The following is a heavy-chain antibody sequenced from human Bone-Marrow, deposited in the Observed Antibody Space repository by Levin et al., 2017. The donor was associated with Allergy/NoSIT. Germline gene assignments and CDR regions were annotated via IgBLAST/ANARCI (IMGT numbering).Heavy chain of an antibody. CDR2: IWYDGTKK. D-gene: IGHD1-1*01. J-gene: IGHJ4*02. CDR1: GFTFRSYA. V-gene: IGHV3-33*01. CDR3: ARDRGTKFWYLDY. Sequence: LSLTCATSGFTFRSYAMNWVRQAPGKGLEWVALIWYDGTKKDYSESVKGRFTISRDNSKNTLELQMNSLRAEDTAVYYCARDRGTKFWYLDYWGQGALVTVSS.